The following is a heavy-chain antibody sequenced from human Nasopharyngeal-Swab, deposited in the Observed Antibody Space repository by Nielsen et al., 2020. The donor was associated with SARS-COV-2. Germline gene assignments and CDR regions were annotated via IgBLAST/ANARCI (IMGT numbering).Heavy chain of an antibody. D-gene: IGHD3-9*01. CDR2: IIPIFGTA. J-gene: IGHJ6*02. CDR3: ARLGPDYDILTGANRYYYYRMDV. V-gene: IGHV1-69*01. Sequence: WVRQAPGQGLEWMGGIIPIFGTANYAQKFQGRVTITADESTSTAYMELSSLRSEDTAVYYCARLGPDYDILTGANRYYYYRMDVWGQGTTVTVSS.